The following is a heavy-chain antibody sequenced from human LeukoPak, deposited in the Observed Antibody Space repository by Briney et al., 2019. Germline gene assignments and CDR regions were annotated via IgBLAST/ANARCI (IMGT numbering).Heavy chain of an antibody. J-gene: IGHJ6*04. CDR3: GRGGYGDYPDYYGMDV. CDR2: IYHSGST. D-gene: IGHD4-17*01. V-gene: IGHV4-30-2*01. Sequence: SQTLSLTCAVSGGSISSGGYSWSWIRQPPGKGLEWIGYIYHSGSTYYNPSLKSRVTISVDRSKNQFSLKLSSVTAADTAVYYCGRGGYGDYPDYYGMDVWGKGTTVTVSS. CDR1: GGSISSGGYS.